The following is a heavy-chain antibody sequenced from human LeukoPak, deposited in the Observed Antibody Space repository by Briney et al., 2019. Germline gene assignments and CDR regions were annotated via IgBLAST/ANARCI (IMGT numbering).Heavy chain of an antibody. D-gene: IGHD2-15*01. CDR2: ISSSSSYI. J-gene: IGHJ5*02. Sequence: GGSLRLSCAASGFTFSSYSMDWVRQAPGKGLEWVSSISSSSSYIYYADSVKGRFTISRDNAKNSLYLQMNSLRAEDTAVYYCARDRVAAPGWFDPWGQGTLVTVSS. V-gene: IGHV3-21*01. CDR1: GFTFSSYS. CDR3: ARDRVAAPGWFDP.